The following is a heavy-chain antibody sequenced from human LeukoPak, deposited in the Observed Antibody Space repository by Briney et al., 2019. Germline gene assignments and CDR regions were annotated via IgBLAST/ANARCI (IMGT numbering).Heavy chain of an antibody. CDR2: FDPEDGET. J-gene: IGHJ6*02. V-gene: IGHV1-24*01. CDR3: ARDKGITMVRGVPYYYYGMDV. D-gene: IGHD3-10*01. Sequence: ASVKVSCKVSGYTLTELSMHWVRQAPGKGLEWMGGFDPEDGETIYAQKFQGRVTMTEDTSTDTAYMELSSLRSEDTAVYFCARDKGITMVRGVPYYYYGMDVWGQGTTVTVSS. CDR1: GYTLTELS.